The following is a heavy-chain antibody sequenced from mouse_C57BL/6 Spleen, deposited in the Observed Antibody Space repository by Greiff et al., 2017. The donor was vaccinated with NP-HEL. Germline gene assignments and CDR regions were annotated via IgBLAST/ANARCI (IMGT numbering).Heavy chain of an antibody. J-gene: IGHJ1*03. CDR1: GFSLTSYA. CDR2: IWTGGGT. V-gene: IGHV2-9-1*01. D-gene: IGHD1-1*01. CDR3: ARLYYGSSYGYFDV. Sequence: QVQLKESGPGLVAPSQSLSITCTVSGFSLTSYAISWVRQPPGKGLEWLGAIWTGGGTNYNSALKSRLSISKDNSKSQVFLKMNSLQTDDTARYYCARLYYGSSYGYFDVWGTGTTVTVSS.